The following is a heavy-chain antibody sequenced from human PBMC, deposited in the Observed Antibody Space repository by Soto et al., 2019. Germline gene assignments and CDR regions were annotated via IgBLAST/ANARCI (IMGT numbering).Heavy chain of an antibody. CDR2: INPNSGGT. CDR3: AREGYCSSTSCYTGDAFDI. J-gene: IGHJ3*02. V-gene: IGHV1-2*04. Sequence: GASVKVSCKASGYTFTGYYMHWVRQAPGQGLEWMGWINPNSGGTNYAQKFQGWVTMTRDTSISTAYMELSRLSSDDTAVYYCAREGYCSSTSCYTGDAFDIWGQGTMVTVSS. CDR1: GYTFTGYY. D-gene: IGHD2-2*02.